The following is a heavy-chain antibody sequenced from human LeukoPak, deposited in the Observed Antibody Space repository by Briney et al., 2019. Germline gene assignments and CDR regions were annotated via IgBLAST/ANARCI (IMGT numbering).Heavy chain of an antibody. V-gene: IGHV3-48*03. CDR3: ARDPGCSGTSCYWSFDY. CDR1: GFTFSSYE. Sequence: GGSLRLSCAASGFTFSSYEMNWVRQAPGKGLEWVSYITSTGTTIYYADSVKGRSTISRDNAKNSLYLQMNSLRAEDTAVYYCARDPGCSGTSCYWSFDYWGRGTLVTVSS. CDR2: ITSTGTTI. J-gene: IGHJ4*02. D-gene: IGHD2-2*01.